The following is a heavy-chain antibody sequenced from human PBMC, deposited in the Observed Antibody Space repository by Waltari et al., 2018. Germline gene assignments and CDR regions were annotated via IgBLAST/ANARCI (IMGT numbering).Heavy chain of an antibody. D-gene: IGHD2-2*01. Sequence: QVQLQESGPGLVKPSETLSLTCTVSGGSISSYYWSWIRQPPGKGLEWIGYIYYSGSTNYNPSRKSRVTISVDTSKNQFSLKLSSVTAADTAVYYCAKGAGMVVPAAKTLGYFDYWGQGTLVTVSS. V-gene: IGHV4-59*01. J-gene: IGHJ4*02. CDR3: AKGAGMVVPAAKTLGYFDY. CDR2: IYYSGST. CDR1: GGSISSYY.